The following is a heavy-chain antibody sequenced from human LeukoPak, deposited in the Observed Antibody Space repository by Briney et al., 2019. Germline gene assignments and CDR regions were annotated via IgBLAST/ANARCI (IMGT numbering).Heavy chain of an antibody. CDR1: GYTFTSYG. Sequence: ASVKVSCKASGYTFTSYGVSWVRQAPGQGLEWMGWINAYNGNTNYAQKLQGRVTMTTDTSTSTAYTELRSLRSDDTAVYYCAREPRRYYDSSGYDYWGQGTLVTVSS. V-gene: IGHV1-18*01. CDR2: INAYNGNT. J-gene: IGHJ4*02. D-gene: IGHD3-22*01. CDR3: AREPRRYYDSSGYDY.